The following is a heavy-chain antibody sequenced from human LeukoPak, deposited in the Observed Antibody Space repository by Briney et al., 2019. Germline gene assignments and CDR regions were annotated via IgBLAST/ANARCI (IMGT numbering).Heavy chain of an antibody. CDR1: GGSISSYY. D-gene: IGHD6-19*01. Sequence: SETLSLTCTVSGGSISSYYWSWVRQPPGKGLEWIGYIYYSGSTNYNPSLKSRVTISVDTSKNQFSLKLSSVTAADTAVYYCARSIVVAGIVSDYYYYAMDVWGQGTTVTVSS. CDR2: IYYSGST. J-gene: IGHJ6*02. V-gene: IGHV4-59*08. CDR3: ARSIVVAGIVSDYYYYAMDV.